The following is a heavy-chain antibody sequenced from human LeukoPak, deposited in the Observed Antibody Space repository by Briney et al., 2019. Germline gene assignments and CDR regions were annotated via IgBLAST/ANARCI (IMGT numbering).Heavy chain of an antibody. J-gene: IGHJ5*02. CDR3: ARAGDTMIAA. D-gene: IGHD3-22*01. V-gene: IGHV1-69*04. Sequence: GSSVKVSCKASGGTFSSYAISWVRQAPGQGLEWMGGIIPILGIANYAQKFQGRVTITADKSTSTAYMELSSLRSEDTAVYYCARAGDTMIAAWGQGTLVTVSS. CDR1: GGTFSSYA. CDR2: IIPILGIA.